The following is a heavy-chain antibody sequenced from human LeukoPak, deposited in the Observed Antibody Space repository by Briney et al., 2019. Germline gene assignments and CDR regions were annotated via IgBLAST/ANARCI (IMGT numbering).Heavy chain of an antibody. D-gene: IGHD1-1*01. Sequence: ASVKVSCKASGGTFSSYAISWVRQAPGQGLEWMGGIIPIFGTANYAQKFQGRVTITTDESTSTAYMELSSLRSEDTAVYYCARAHPRGYPVPYYYYMDIWGKGTTVTVSS. CDR3: ARAHPRGYPVPYYYYMDI. J-gene: IGHJ6*03. CDR2: IIPIFGTA. CDR1: GGTFSSYA. V-gene: IGHV1-69*05.